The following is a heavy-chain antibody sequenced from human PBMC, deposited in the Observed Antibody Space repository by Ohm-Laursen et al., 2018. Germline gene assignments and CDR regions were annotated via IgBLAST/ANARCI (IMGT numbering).Heavy chain of an antibody. CDR3: AKDILDGYSLEADY. D-gene: IGHD5-24*01. CDR1: GFTVSSNY. V-gene: IGHV3-53*01. Sequence: GSLRLSCAASGFTVSSNYMSWVRQAPGMGLEWVSFIYSDGSTYYADSVKGRFTISRDTSRNTVHLQMNSLRAEDTAIYYCAKDILDGYSLEADYWGQGTLVTVSS. CDR2: IYSDGST. J-gene: IGHJ4*02.